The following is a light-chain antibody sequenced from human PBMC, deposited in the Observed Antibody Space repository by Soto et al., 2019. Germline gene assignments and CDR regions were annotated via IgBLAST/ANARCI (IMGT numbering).Light chain of an antibody. V-gene: IGKV3-20*01. J-gene: IGKJ4*01. CDR3: QQYSSSPRT. CDR2: GAS. Sequence: EVVLTQSPGTLSFSGGERATLCYRASQSVSSNYLAWYQQKPGQAHRLLIYGASSRATGIPDRFSGGGSGTDFTLTISCLETEAFAVYYCQQYSSSPRTFGGGTKVDIK. CDR1: QSVSSNY.